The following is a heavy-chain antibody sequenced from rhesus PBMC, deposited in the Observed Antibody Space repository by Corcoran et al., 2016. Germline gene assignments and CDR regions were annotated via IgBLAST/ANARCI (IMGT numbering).Heavy chain of an antibody. CDR2: IYGSGSRT. V-gene: IGHV4-169*01. CDR3: ARVGSWDEYFEF. Sequence: QLQLQESGPGLVKPSETLSVTCAVSGCSISSSYWSWIRQAPGKGLEWIGDIYGSGSRTNCNPTHNSRVTLSVDASKTQLSLKMSSVTTADTAVYYCARVGSWDEYFEFWGQGALVTVSS. CDR1: GCSISSSY. J-gene: IGHJ1*01. D-gene: IGHD6-25*01.